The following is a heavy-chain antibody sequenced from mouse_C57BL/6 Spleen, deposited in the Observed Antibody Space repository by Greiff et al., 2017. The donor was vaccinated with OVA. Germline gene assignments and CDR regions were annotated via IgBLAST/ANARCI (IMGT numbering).Heavy chain of an antibody. CDR3: ARDHITTVVAPYAMDY. CDR2: ISDGGSYT. CDR1: GFTFSSYA. Sequence: EVKVVESGGGLVKPGGSLKLSCAASGFTFSSYAMSWVRQTPEKRLEWVATISDGGSYTYYPDNVKGRFTISRDNAKNNLYLQMSHLKSEDTAMYYCARDHITTVVAPYAMDYWGQGTSVTVSS. D-gene: IGHD1-1*01. J-gene: IGHJ4*01. V-gene: IGHV5-4*01.